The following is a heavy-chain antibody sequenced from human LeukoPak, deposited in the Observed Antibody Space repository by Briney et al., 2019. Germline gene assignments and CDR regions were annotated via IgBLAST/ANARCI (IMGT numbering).Heavy chain of an antibody. D-gene: IGHD1-26*01. CDR1: GDSISSSSYY. V-gene: IGHV4-39*07. Sequence: SETLSLTCTVSGDSISSSSYYWGWIRQPPGKGLEWIASIFYSGSTYYNPSLKSRVIISIDTSKNQFSLKLSSVTAAETAAYYCARVQWGQGASWFDPWGQGTLVTVST. CDR3: ARVQWGQGASWFDP. J-gene: IGHJ5*02. CDR2: IFYSGST.